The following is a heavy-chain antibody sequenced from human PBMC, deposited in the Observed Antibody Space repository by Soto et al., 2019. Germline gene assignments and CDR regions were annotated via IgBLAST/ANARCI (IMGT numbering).Heavy chain of an antibody. V-gene: IGHV3-48*01. Sequence: PGGSLRLSCAASGLSFSSHSMKWVRQAPGKGLEWVSYISSSGSTIYYADSVKGRFTISRDNAKNSLYLQMNSLRAEDTAVYYCAKDIEPPGLFFDYWGQGTLVTVSS. D-gene: IGHD6-13*01. J-gene: IGHJ4*01. CDR3: AKDIEPPGLFFDY. CDR1: GLSFSSHS. CDR2: ISSSGSTI.